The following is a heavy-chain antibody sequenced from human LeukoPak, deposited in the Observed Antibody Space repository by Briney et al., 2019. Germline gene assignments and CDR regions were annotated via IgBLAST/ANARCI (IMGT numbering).Heavy chain of an antibody. CDR2: LYPGGNKA. Sequence: ASVKVSCKASGLTLTTIYMHWVRQAPGQGLEWVAVLYPGGNKAIYAQRFQGRFTLTRDTSTNTVYMEVTSLASEDTAIYYCASEVPRTSPIDHWGQGTLVTVSS. V-gene: IGHV1-46*01. CDR3: ASEVPRTSPIDH. J-gene: IGHJ4*01. CDR1: GLTLTTIY. D-gene: IGHD2-2*01.